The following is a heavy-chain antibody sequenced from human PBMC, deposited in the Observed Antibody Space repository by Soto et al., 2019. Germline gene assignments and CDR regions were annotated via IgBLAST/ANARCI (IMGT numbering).Heavy chain of an antibody. Sequence: QVQLVQSGAEVKKPGASVKVSCKASGYTFTNYGITWVRQAPGQGLEWMGWISTHNGNTKYAQNLQGRVTMTTDTSTTTAYMDLRSLRFDNTAGYYCARDLACSDTGCYAAWFDPWGQGTLVTVSS. CDR1: GYTFTNYG. CDR2: ISTHNGNT. V-gene: IGHV1-18*01. CDR3: ARDLACSDTGCYAAWFDP. D-gene: IGHD2-2*01. J-gene: IGHJ5*02.